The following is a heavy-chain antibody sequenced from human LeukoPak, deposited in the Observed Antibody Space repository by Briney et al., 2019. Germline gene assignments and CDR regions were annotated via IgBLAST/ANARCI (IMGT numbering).Heavy chain of an antibody. D-gene: IGHD3-10*01. CDR3: ARGGDWFGP. CDR2: ITPLLTIT. Sequence: ASVKVSCKASRGTLSTYTISWLRQAPARGLEWMGRITPLLTITKYAQKFQGRVTITADRSTSTVHMELNSLTSEDTAVYYCARGGDWFGPWGQGSLVTVSS. J-gene: IGHJ5*02. CDR1: RGTLSTYT. V-gene: IGHV1-69*02.